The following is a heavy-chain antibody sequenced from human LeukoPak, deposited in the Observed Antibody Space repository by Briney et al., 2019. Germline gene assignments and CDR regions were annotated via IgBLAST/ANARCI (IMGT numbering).Heavy chain of an antibody. J-gene: IGHJ4*02. CDR2: ISAYNGST. D-gene: IGHD1-26*01. Sequence: GASVKVSCKASGYSFTSYGISWVRQAPGQGLEWMGWISAYNGSTNYAQKLQGRVTMTTDTTTSTAYMELRSLRSDDTAVYYCASASGWDRLPEDFDCWGQGTLVTVSS. CDR3: ASASGWDRLPEDFDC. CDR1: GYSFTSYG. V-gene: IGHV1-18*01.